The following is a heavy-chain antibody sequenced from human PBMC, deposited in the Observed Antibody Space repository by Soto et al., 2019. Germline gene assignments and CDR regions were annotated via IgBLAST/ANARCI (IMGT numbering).Heavy chain of an antibody. CDR2: ISTYNGNTNT. V-gene: IGHV1-18*04. J-gene: IGHJ5*02. D-gene: IGHD1-1*01. Sequence: GASVKVSWKTSTEAFNEDGIGWVRQATGQGLEWMGWISTYNGNTNTYHKKRFQGRFTMTSDSASNTAYMELRSLTPDDTAVYYCARGGQKNVYTSIGPWGQGTLVTVSS. CDR1: TEAFNEDG. CDR3: ARGGQKNVYTSIGP.